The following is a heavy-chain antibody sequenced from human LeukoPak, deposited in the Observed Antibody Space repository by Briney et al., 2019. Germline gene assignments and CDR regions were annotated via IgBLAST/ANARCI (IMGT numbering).Heavy chain of an antibody. D-gene: IGHD2-8*01. CDR2: IYSSGST. CDR1: GGSISNYY. V-gene: IGHV4-4*09. CDR3: ARHRGMGFDY. Sequence: PSETLSLTCSVSGGSISNYYWSWLRQPPGKGLEWIGYIYSSGSTNYNPSLRSRLTISVDTSKNQFSLKLSSVAAADTAIYYCARHRGMGFDYWGQGTLVTVSS. J-gene: IGHJ4*02.